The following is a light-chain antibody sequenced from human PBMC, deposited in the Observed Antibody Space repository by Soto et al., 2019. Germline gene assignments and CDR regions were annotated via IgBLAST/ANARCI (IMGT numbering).Light chain of an antibody. J-gene: IGKJ5*01. CDR2: DAS. V-gene: IGKV3-15*01. CDR3: QQYHNWPIT. CDR1: QSVSSN. Sequence: ILVTQSPATLSVARLEVGSLSFMASQSVSSNLAWHQQKPGQAPRILMYDASTRATGISARFSGSGSGTEFTLTISSLQSEDFAVYYCQQYHNWPITFGQGTRLENK.